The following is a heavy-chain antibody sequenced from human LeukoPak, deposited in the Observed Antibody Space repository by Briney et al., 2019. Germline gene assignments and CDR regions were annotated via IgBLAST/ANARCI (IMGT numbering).Heavy chain of an antibody. CDR3: ARDNDKVVDH. CDR1: GYTFSNYG. CDR2: ITAYNGNR. D-gene: IGHD1-1*01. Sequence: ASVTVSCKTSGYTFSNYGISWVRQAPGQGLEWMGWITAYNGNRLYAQRFQGRITLTTDTSTSTSYMELRSLEYDDTAIYYCARDNDKVVDHWGQGTLVTVSS. V-gene: IGHV1-18*01. J-gene: IGHJ4*01.